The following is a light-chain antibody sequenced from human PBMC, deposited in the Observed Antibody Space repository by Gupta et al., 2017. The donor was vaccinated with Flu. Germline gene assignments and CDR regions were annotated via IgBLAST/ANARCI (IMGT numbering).Light chain of an antibody. Sequence: QAVLPQEPSLPVSPGGTVTLTRGSSTETVASGHYPYWLQQKPGQAPRTLISDTSNRHSWTPARFSGSLLGGKAALTLSGAQPEDEADYYCLLTYSGVRVFGGGTKLTVL. CDR2: DTS. V-gene: IGLV7-46*01. J-gene: IGLJ3*02. CDR1: TETVASGHY. CDR3: LLTYSGVRV.